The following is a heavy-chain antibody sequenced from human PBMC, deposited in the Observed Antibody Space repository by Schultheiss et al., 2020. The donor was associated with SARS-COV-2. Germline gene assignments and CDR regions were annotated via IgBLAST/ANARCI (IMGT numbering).Heavy chain of an antibody. CDR3: ARNPYGDYGMDV. Sequence: ASVKVSCKASGGTFSSYAISWVRQAPGQGLEWMGWINPNSGGTNYAQKFQGRVTMTRDTSISTAYMELSRPRSDDTAVYYCARNPYGDYGMDVWGQGTTVTVSS. J-gene: IGHJ6*02. D-gene: IGHD4-17*01. CDR2: INPNSGGT. V-gene: IGHV1-2*02. CDR1: GGTFSSYA.